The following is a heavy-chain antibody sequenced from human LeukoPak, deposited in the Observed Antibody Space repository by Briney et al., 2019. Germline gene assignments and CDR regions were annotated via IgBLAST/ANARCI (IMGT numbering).Heavy chain of an antibody. CDR1: GYTFTSYG. V-gene: IGHV1-18*01. D-gene: IGHD2-2*01. J-gene: IGHJ3*02. Sequence: ASVKVSCKASGYTFTSYGISWVRQAPGQGLEWMGWISAYNGNTNYAQKLQGRVTMTTDTSTSTAYMELRSLRSDDTAMYYCARDCSSTSCYAGSAFDIWGQGTMVTVSS. CDR2: ISAYNGNT. CDR3: ARDCSSTSCYAGSAFDI.